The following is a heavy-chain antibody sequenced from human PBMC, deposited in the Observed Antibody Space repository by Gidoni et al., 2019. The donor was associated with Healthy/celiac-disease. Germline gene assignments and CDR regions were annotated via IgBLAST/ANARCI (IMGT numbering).Heavy chain of an antibody. V-gene: IGHV2-70*01. CDR1: GFSLSTSGMC. Sequence: QVTLRESGPALVQPTQTLTLTCPFSGFSLSTSGMCVSWIRQPQGKAMEWLALIDWDDDKYYSTSLKTRLTISKDTSKNQVVLTMTNMDPVDTATYYCARMGVQGVYGMDVWGQGTTVTVSS. J-gene: IGHJ6*02. CDR2: IDWDDDK. D-gene: IGHD3-10*01. CDR3: ARMGVQGVYGMDV.